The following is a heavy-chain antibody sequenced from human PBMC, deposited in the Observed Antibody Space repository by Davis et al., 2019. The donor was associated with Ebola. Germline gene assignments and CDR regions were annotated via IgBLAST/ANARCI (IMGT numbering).Heavy chain of an antibody. CDR3: AGIVGATSAAFDI. J-gene: IGHJ3*02. CDR1: GGSISSGDYY. V-gene: IGHV4-30-4*01. D-gene: IGHD1-26*01. Sequence: PSETLSLTCTVSGGSISSGDYYWSWIRQPPGKGLEWIGYIYYSGSTYYNPSLKSRVTISVDTSKNQFSLKLSSVTAADTAVYYCAGIVGATSAAFDIWGQGTMVTVSS. CDR2: IYYSGST.